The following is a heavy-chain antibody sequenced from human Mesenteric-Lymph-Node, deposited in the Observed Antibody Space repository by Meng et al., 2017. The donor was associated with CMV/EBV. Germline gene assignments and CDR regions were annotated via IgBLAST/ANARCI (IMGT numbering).Heavy chain of an antibody. J-gene: IGHJ4*02. D-gene: IGHD4-23*01. CDR1: GVCVGCYN. CDR2: LNQSGST. CDR3: ASHQRWLKSEGGFDY. V-gene: IGHV4-34*01. Sequence: QYCVAQPLPPSQTVRLSCAVFGVCVGCYNWSCISQPPGQGLEWSGELNQSGSTNYTPSLNRRVSISVATSKNQFSPKLISVPAADTAVYYCASHQRWLKSEGGFDYWGQGTLVTVSS.